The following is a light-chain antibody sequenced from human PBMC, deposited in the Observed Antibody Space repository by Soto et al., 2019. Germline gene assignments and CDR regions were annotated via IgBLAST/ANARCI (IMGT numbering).Light chain of an antibody. CDR2: GAS. V-gene: IGKV3-15*01. J-gene: IGKJ1*01. Sequence: EIVMTQSPATLSVSPGERVTLSCRASQSVSSNLAWYQQKPGQAPRLLIYGASTRATGIPAGFSGSGSGTEFTLTISSLQSEDFAVYYCQQYNNWPPTFGQGTKVDIK. CDR3: QQYNNWPPT. CDR1: QSVSSN.